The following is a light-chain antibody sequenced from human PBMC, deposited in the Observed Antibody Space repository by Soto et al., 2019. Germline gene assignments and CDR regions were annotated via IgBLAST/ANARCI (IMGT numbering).Light chain of an antibody. CDR3: QQYNNWPLT. Sequence: ETVLTQSPGTLSLSPGERVTLSCRTSQSAPSSNLAWYQQKPGQAPRLLIYDASTRATGFPARFSGSGSGTEFTLTISSLQSEDFAVYYCQQYNNWPLTFGGGTTVEIK. V-gene: IGKV3D-15*01. CDR2: DAS. CDR1: QSAPSSN. J-gene: IGKJ4*01.